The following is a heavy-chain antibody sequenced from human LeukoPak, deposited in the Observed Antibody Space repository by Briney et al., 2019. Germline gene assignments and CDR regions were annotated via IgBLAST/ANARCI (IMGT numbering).Heavy chain of an antibody. CDR1: GYSFTGYY. CDR3: AKDRYGDYEAPFHYYMDA. Sequence: ASVKVSCKASGYSFTGYYMHWVRQAPGQGLEWMGWINPNSGVTNYAQKLQGRVTITRDTSIDTAYMQLSRLRSDDTAVYYCAKDRYGDYEAPFHYYMDAWGRGTTVTVSS. V-gene: IGHV1-2*02. CDR2: INPNSGVT. J-gene: IGHJ6*03. D-gene: IGHD5-12*01.